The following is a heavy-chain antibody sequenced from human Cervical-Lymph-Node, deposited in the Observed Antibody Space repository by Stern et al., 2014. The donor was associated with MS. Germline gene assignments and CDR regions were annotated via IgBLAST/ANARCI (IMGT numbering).Heavy chain of an antibody. D-gene: IGHD3-10*01. CDR3: ARGTGDNWFDP. CDR2: IIRPVGPA. Sequence: VQLAESGADVKKPWSAVRVSCKASGGVSGLRQAPGQGLAYMGGIIRPVGPAHYAHRFQGRLAITADTSRNTTYMELRSLRSDDTAVYYCARGTGDNWFDPWGQGTLVSVSS. CDR1: GGV. V-gene: IGHV1-69*06. J-gene: IGHJ5*02.